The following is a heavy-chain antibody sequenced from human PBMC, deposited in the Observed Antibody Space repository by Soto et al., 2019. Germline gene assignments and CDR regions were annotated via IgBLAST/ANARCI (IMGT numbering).Heavy chain of an antibody. CDR1: GGSFSTYY. CDR2: INHSGST. V-gene: IGHV4-34*01. D-gene: IGHD1-26*01. Sequence: SETLSLTCAVYGGSFSTYYWSWIRQPPGKGLEWIGEINHSGSTNYNPSLKSRVTISVDSTKNQFSLMLSSVTAADTAVYYCASRSFPAYYYGMDVWGQGTTVTVSS. CDR3: ASRSFPAYYYGMDV. J-gene: IGHJ6*02.